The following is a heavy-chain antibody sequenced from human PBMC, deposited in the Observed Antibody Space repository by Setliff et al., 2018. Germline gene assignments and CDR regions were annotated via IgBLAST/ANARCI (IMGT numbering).Heavy chain of an antibody. V-gene: IGHV3-7*01. D-gene: IGHD3-16*01. CDR1: GGSFGGYY. CDR2: IKQDGSEK. CDR3: ARDGGEY. Sequence: ASETLSLTCAVYGGSFGGYYWSWVRQAPGKGLEWVANIKQDGSEKYYVDSVKGRFTISRDNAKNSLYLQMNSLRAEDTAVYYCARDGGEYWGQGTLVTVSS. J-gene: IGHJ4*02.